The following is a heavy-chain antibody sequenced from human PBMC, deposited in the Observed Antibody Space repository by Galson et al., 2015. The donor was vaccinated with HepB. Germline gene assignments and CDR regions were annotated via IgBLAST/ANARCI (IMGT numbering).Heavy chain of an antibody. V-gene: IGHV3-23*01. D-gene: IGHD3-10*01. CDR3: AKVGDFYGSGSRPMYFDS. Sequence: SLRLSCAVSGFTFSSYAMSWVRQAPGKGLEWVATMNAPDPMTYYTDSVKGRFTISRDNSKSLSFLQMNSLRAEDTAIYYCAKVGDFYGSGSRPMYFDSWGHGTLVTVSS. CDR2: MNAPDPMT. CDR1: GFTFSSYA. J-gene: IGHJ4*01.